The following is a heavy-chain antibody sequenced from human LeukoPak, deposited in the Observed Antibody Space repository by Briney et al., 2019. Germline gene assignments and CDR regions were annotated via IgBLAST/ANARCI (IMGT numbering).Heavy chain of an antibody. Sequence: SETLSLTCAVSGVSFDDYYWAWVRQTPGKGLQWIGEINHSGYTNDSPSLKSRVTLSIDTSRKQFSLNLRSVTVADAGTYYCTRMTTGHDYWGQGTLVTVSS. CDR1: GVSFDDYY. J-gene: IGHJ4*02. V-gene: IGHV4-34*01. CDR3: TRMTTGHDY. D-gene: IGHD4-17*01. CDR2: INHSGYT.